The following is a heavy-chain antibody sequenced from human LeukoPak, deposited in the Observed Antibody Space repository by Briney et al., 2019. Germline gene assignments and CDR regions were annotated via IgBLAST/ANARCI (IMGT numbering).Heavy chain of an antibody. Sequence: PSETLSLTCSVSGGSIHSRSHLCGWVRQPPGKGLEWIGSVEDGGSTYYNPSLKSRVTISIDTSKNKFSLEVTSVTAAAAAIYFCARVDSFDRSGHFDPWGQGIVVIVSS. J-gene: IGHJ5*02. D-gene: IGHD3-9*01. V-gene: IGHV4-39*07. CDR3: ARVDSFDRSGHFDP. CDR1: GGSIHSRSHL. CDR2: VEDGGST.